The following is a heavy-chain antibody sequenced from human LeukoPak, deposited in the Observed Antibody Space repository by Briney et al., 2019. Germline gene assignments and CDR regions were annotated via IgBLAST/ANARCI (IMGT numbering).Heavy chain of an antibody. CDR2: ISAYNGNT. V-gene: IGHV1-18*01. J-gene: IGHJ6*03. CDR3: ARGGSYRPENYYYYYMDV. CDR1: GYTFTSYG. Sequence: GASVKVSCKASGYTFTSYGISWVRQAPGQGLEWMGWISAYNGNTNYAQKFQGRVTITADKSTSTAYMELSSLRSEDTAVYYCARGGSYRPENYYYYYMDVWGKGTTVTVSS. D-gene: IGHD1-26*01.